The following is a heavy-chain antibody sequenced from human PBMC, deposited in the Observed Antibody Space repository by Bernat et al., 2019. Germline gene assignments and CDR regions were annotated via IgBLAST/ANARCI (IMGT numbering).Heavy chain of an antibody. CDR2: ISSSSTI. Sequence: EVQLVESGGGLVQPGGSLRLSCAASGFTFSSYSMNWVRQAPGKGLEWVSYISSSSTIYYADSVKGRFTISRDNAKNSLYLQMNSLRDEDTAVYYCARDSGTTDVYSWGQGTLVTVSS. D-gene: IGHD1-1*01. J-gene: IGHJ4*02. CDR1: GFTFSSYS. CDR3: ARDSGTTDVYS. V-gene: IGHV3-48*02.